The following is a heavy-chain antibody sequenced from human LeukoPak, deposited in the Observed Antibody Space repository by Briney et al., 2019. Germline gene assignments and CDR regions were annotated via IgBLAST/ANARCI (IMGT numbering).Heavy chain of an antibody. J-gene: IGHJ6*02. V-gene: IGHV1-2*04. CDR2: INPNSGGT. CDR1: GYTFTGYY. Sequence: VASVKVSCKGSGYTFTGYYMHWVRQAPGQGLEWMGWINPNSGGTNYAQKFQGWVTMTRDTSISTAYMELSSLRSEDTAVYYCARGLDYYYGMDVWGQGTTVAVSS. CDR3: ARGLDYYYGMDV.